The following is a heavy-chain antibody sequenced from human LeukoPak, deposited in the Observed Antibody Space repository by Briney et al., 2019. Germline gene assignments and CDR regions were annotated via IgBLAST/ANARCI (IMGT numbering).Heavy chain of an antibody. CDR2: ISSDGGST. CDR1: GFTFSSYA. J-gene: IGHJ3*02. CDR3: ARNRGGNDVFDI. Sequence: GGSLRLSCAASGFTFSSYAMQWVRQAPGKGLEYVSAISSDGGSTYYANSVKGRFTISRDHSKNTLYLQMGSLRAEDMAVYYCARNRGGNDVFDIWGQGTMVTVSS. D-gene: IGHD4-23*01. V-gene: IGHV3-64*01.